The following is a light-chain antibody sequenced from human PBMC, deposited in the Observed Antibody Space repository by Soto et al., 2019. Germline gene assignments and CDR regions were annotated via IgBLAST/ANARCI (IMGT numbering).Light chain of an antibody. J-gene: IGKJ3*01. Sequence: ERVMTQSPATLSGSPGERATLSCRASQSVGSNLAWYQQTPGQAPRLTIFGASSRETGVQARFSGSGSGTEFTLTITSLQSEDFAVYFCQQYDNLTLTFGPGTKVDIK. CDR2: GAS. CDR3: QQYDNLTLT. V-gene: IGKV3D-15*01. CDR1: QSVGSN.